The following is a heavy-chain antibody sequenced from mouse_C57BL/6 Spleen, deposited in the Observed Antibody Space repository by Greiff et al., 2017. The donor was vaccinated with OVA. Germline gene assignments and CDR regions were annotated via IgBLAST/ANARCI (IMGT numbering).Heavy chain of an antibody. D-gene: IGHD1-1*02. CDR2: ISDGGSYT. CDR1: GFTFSSYA. CDR3: ARERIWYIDY. Sequence: DVMLVESGGGLVKPGGSLKLSCAASGFTFSSYAMSWVRQTPEKRLEWVATISDGGSYTYYPDNVKGRFTISRDNAKNNLYLQMSHLKSEDTAMYYCARERIWYIDYWGQGTTLTVSS. J-gene: IGHJ2*01. V-gene: IGHV5-4*01.